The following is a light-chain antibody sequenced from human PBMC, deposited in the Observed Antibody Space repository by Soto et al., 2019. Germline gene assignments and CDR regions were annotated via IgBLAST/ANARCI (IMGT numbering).Light chain of an antibody. J-gene: IGKJ3*01. V-gene: IGKV3-20*01. Sequence: EIVVTQSPGTLSLSPGERGTLSCRASQSVTHSFLAWYQQKPGQAPRLLIYDASSRATGIPDRFSGSGSGTDFTLTISRLEPEDFAVYYCVQYGSLPNTFGPGTRVDLK. CDR2: DAS. CDR3: VQYGSLPNT. CDR1: QSVTHSF.